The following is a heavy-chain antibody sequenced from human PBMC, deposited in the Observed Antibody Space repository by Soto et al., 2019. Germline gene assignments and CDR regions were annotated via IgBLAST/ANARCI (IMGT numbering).Heavy chain of an antibody. CDR3: ARGDGNYDILTGYYVR. V-gene: IGHV4-31*03. CDR2: IYYSGST. J-gene: IGHJ4*02. D-gene: IGHD3-9*01. CDR1: GGSISSGGYY. Sequence: SETLSLTCTVSGGSISSGGYYWSWIRQHPGKGLEWIGYIYYSGSTYYNPSLKSRVTISVDTSKNQFSLKLSSVTAADTAVYYCARGDGNYDILTGYYVRWRPGTLVTVSS.